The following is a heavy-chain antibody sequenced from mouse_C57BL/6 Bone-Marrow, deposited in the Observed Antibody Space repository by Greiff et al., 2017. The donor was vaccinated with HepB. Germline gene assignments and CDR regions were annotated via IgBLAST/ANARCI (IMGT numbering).Heavy chain of an antibody. CDR2: INPSSGYT. CDR1: GYTFTSYT. J-gene: IGHJ3*01. D-gene: IGHD2-1*01. CDR3: ARGDYRNYLAWFAY. Sequence: QVQLQQSGAELARPGASVKMSCKASGYTFTSYTMHWVKQRPGQGLEWIGYINPSSGYTKYNQKFKDKATLTADKSSSTAYMQLSSLTSEDSSVYYCARGDYRNYLAWFAYWGQGTLVTVSA. V-gene: IGHV1-4*01.